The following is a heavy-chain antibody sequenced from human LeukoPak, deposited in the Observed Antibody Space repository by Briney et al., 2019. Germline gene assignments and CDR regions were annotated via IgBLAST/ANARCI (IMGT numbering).Heavy chain of an antibody. CDR3: ARAYCGGDCYPYNWFDP. CDR2: INHSGST. Sequence: PSETLSLTCTVSGGSISSYYWSWIRQPPGKGLEWIGEINHSGSTNYNPSLKSRVTISVDTSKNQFSLKLSSVTAADTAVYYCARAYCGGDCYPYNWFDPWGQGTLVTVSS. D-gene: IGHD2-21*02. V-gene: IGHV4-34*01. CDR1: GGSISSYY. J-gene: IGHJ5*02.